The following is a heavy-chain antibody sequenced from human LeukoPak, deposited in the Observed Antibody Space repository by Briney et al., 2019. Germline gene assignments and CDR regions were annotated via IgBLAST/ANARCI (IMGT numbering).Heavy chain of an antibody. CDR1: GFAFSSYA. CDR3: ATGGSGWYSPFNY. CDR2: INSAGGDT. J-gene: IGHJ4*02. Sequence: PGGSLRLSCTASGFAFSSYAMNWVRQAPGKGLEWASAINSAGGDTFCADSVKGRFTISRDNSKNTLYLQMNSLRVEDTAVYYCATGGSGWYSPFNYWGQGTLVTVSS. D-gene: IGHD6-19*01. V-gene: IGHV3-23*01.